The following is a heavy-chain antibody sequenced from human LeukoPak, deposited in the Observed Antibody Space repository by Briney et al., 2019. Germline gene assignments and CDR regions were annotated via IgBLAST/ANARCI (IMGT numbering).Heavy chain of an antibody. CDR2: ISYDGSNK. Sequence: GGSLRLSCAASGFTFSSYDMNWVRQAPGKGLEWVAVISYDGSNKYYADSVKGRFTISRDNSKNTLYLQMNSLRAEDTAVYYCARDYDSSGYSPPFDYWGQGTLVTVSS. CDR3: ARDYDSSGYSPPFDY. D-gene: IGHD3-22*01. J-gene: IGHJ4*02. V-gene: IGHV3-30-3*01. CDR1: GFTFSSYD.